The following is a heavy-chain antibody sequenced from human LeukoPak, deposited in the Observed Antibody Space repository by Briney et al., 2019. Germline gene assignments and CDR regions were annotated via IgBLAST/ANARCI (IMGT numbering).Heavy chain of an antibody. CDR2: IIPIFGTA. CDR1: GGTFSSYA. J-gene: IGHJ5*02. Sequence: EASVKVSCKASGGTFSSYAISWVRQAPGQGLEWMGGIIPIFGTANYAQKFQGRVTITADESTSTAYMELSSLRSEDTAVYYCARGKWPENWFDPWGQGTLVTVSS. CDR3: ARGKWPENWFDP. V-gene: IGHV1-69*13. D-gene: IGHD5-12*01.